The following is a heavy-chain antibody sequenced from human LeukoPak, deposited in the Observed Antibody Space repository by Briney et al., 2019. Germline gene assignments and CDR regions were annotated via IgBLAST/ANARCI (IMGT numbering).Heavy chain of an antibody. CDR1: GLTVSSND. D-gene: IGHD6-19*01. CDR2: ISGSGGAA. J-gene: IGHJ4*02. CDR3: VGAVAGDY. Sequence: GGSLRLSCAASGLTVSSNDMHWVRQAPGKGLEWVSAISGSGGAAYYADSVKGRFTISRDNSKSTLYLQMNSLRAEDTAVYYCVGAVAGDYWGQGTLVTVSS. V-gene: IGHV3-23*01.